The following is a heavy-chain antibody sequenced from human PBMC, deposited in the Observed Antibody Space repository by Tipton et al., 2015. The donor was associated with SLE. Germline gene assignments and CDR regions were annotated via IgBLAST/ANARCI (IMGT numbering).Heavy chain of an antibody. V-gene: IGHV4-31*03. D-gene: IGHD6-6*01. CDR1: GGSISSGGYY. J-gene: IGHJ4*02. CDR3: ARGLAAARPNFDY. CDR2: IYYSGST. Sequence: TLSLTCTVSGGSISSGGYYWSWILQHPGKGLEWIGYIYYSGSTYYNPSLKSRVTISVDTSKNQFSLKLSSVTAADTAVYYCARGLAAARPNFDYWGQGTLVTVSS.